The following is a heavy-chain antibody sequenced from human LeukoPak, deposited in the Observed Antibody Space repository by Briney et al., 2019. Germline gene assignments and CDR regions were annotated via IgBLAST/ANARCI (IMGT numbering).Heavy chain of an antibody. J-gene: IGHJ3*02. CDR1: GFTFSSYA. Sequence: GGSLRLSCAASGFTFSSYAMSWVRQAPGKGLEWVSAISGSGGSAYYADSVKGRFTISRDNSKNTLYLQMNSLRAEDTAVYYCAKVRSGSYSAFDIWGQGTMVTVSS. CDR2: ISGSGGSA. V-gene: IGHV3-23*01. D-gene: IGHD1-26*01. CDR3: AKVRSGSYSAFDI.